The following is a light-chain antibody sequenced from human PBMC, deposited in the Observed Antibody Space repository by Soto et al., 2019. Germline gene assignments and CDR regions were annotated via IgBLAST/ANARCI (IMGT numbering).Light chain of an antibody. CDR1: QRISSW. CDR2: ATS. V-gene: IGKV1-12*01. Sequence: IQMTQSPSSVSASVGDRVIITCRASQRISSWLAWYHQRPGKAPKLLIYATSILEAGVPSRFSGSGSGRDFTLTITSLQPEDLGTYFCQQANSFPWTFGQGTKVEVK. J-gene: IGKJ1*01. CDR3: QQANSFPWT.